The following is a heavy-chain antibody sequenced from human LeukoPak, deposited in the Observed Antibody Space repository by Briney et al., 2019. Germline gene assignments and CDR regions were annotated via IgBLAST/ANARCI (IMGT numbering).Heavy chain of an antibody. CDR1: GGSISSYY. D-gene: IGHD3-22*01. V-gene: IGHV4-59*01. J-gene: IGHJ3*02. Sequence: SETLSLTCTVSGGSISSYYWSWIRQPPGKGLEWIGYIYYSGSTNYNPSLKSRVTISVDTSKNQFSLKLSSVTAADTAVYYCASSYYYDSSGYYSDAFDIWGQGTMVAVSS. CDR3: ASSYYYDSSGYYSDAFDI. CDR2: IYYSGST.